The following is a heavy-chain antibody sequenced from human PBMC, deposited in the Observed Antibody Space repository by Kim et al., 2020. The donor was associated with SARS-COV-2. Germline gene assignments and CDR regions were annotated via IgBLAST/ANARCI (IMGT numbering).Heavy chain of an antibody. J-gene: IGHJ5*02. Sequence: SETLSLTCTVSGGSISSGGYYWSWIRQHPGKGLEWIGYIYYSGSTYYNPSLKSRVTISVDTSKNQFSLKLSSVTAADTAVYYCARDGDYGDYVNWFDPWGQGTLVTVSS. CDR3: ARDGDYGDYVNWFDP. CDR1: GGSISSGGYY. V-gene: IGHV4-31*03. CDR2: IYYSGST. D-gene: IGHD4-17*01.